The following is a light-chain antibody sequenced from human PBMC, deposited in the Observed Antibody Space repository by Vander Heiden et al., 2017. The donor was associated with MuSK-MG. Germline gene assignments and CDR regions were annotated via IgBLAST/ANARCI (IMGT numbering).Light chain of an antibody. J-gene: IGKJ2*03. Sequence: EIVLTQFPATLSVSPGERVTLSCRASRNIGSSLGWYQQKSGQAPRLLMYDASIRATGIPARFSGSGSGADISLTISSLEPEDFAVYYCQLRSDWPPYSFGPGTKLEIK. CDR2: DAS. CDR3: QLRSDWPPYS. CDR1: RNIGSS. V-gene: IGKV3-11*01.